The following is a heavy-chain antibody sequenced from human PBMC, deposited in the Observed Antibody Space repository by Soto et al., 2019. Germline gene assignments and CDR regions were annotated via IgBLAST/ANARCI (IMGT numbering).Heavy chain of an antibody. J-gene: IGHJ6*02. CDR3: ARPNRHYYYYGMDV. CDR2: INAGNGNT. D-gene: IGHD7-27*01. Sequence: ASVKVSCKASGYTFTSYAMHWVRQAPGQRLEWMGWINAGNGNTKYSQKFQGRVTITRDTSASTAYMALNSLRAEDTAVYYCARPNRHYYYYGMDVWGQGTTVTVSS. CDR1: GYTFTSYA. V-gene: IGHV1-3*01.